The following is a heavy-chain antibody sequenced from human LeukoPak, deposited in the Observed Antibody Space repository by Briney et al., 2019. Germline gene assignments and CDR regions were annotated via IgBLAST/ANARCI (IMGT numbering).Heavy chain of an antibody. V-gene: IGHV3-30*01. D-gene: IGHD2-15*01. CDR1: GFTFSNYA. J-gene: IGHJ6*03. CDR3: AREGHWVVHGFYYYYMDV. Sequence: GRSLRLSSAASGFTFSNYAMHWVRQAPGKGLEWVAVISYDGRNEFYADSVKGRFTISRDNSKNTLDLQMNSLRAEDTAVYYCAREGHWVVHGFYYYYMDVWGKGTTVTVSS. CDR2: ISYDGRNE.